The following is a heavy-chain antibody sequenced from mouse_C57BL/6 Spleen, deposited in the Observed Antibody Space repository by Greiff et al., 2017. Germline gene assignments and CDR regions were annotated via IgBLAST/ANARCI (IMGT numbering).Heavy chain of an antibody. CDR2: IYPRDGST. V-gene: IGHV1-85*01. D-gene: IGHD1-1*01. Sequence: QVQLQQSGPELVKPGASVKLSCKASGYTFTSYDINWVKQRPGQGLEWIGWIYPRDGSTKYNEKFKGKATLTVDTSSSTAYMELHSLTSEDSAVYFCARCSSLYYGSSLYAMDYWGQGTSVTVSS. CDR3: ARCSSLYYGSSLYAMDY. J-gene: IGHJ4*01. CDR1: GYTFTSYD.